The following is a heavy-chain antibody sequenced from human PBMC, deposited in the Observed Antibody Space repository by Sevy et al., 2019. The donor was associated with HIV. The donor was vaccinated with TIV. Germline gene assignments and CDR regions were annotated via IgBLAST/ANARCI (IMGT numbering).Heavy chain of an antibody. V-gene: IGHV4-34*01. CDR2: INHSGST. CDR3: AIGGYSCGYGTYNWFDP. J-gene: IGHJ5*02. CDR1: GGSFSGYY. Sequence: SETLSLTCAVYGGSFSGYYWSWIRQPPGKGLEWIGEINHSGSTNYNPSLKSRVTISVDTSKNQFSLKLSSVTAADTAVYYCAIGGYSCGYGTYNWFDPWGQGTLVTVSS. D-gene: IGHD5-18*01.